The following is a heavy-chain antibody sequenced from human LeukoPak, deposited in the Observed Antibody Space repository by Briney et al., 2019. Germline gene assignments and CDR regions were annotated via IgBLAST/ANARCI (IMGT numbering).Heavy chain of an antibody. J-gene: IGHJ4*02. CDR1: GFTFSSYG. CDR2: ISYDGSNK. Sequence: GGSLRLSCAASGFTFSSYGMHWVRQAPGKGLEWVAVISYDGSNKYYADSGKGRFTISRDNSKNTLYLQMNSLRAEDTAVYYCARAERGSVDYWGQGTLVTVSS. CDR3: ARAERGSVDY. V-gene: IGHV3-30*03.